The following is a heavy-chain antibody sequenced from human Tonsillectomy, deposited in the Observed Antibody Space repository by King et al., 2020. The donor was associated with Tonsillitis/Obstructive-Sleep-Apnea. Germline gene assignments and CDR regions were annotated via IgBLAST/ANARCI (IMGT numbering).Heavy chain of an antibody. CDR3: ARGGELLYFDS. V-gene: IGHV1-3*01. J-gene: IGHJ4*02. D-gene: IGHD3-16*01. Sequence: VQLVQSGAEVKKPGASVKVSCKASGYTFTDYGVHWVRQAPGQGLEWMGWINPGDGNTKYSQRFQGRVTITSDTSASTAYMELSSLRSEDTAVYYCARGGELLYFDSWGQEALVTVSS. CDR1: GYTFTDYG. CDR2: INPGDGNT.